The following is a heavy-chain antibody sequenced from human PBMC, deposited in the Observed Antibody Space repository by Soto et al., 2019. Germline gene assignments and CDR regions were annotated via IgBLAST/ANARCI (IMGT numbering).Heavy chain of an antibody. J-gene: IGHJ6*02. CDR2: IYHSGST. CDR1: GYSISSSDW. D-gene: IGHD3-9*01. CDR3: AREGGAVLRYSDQSQYALGV. Sequence: KTSETLSLTCAVSGYSISSSDWCSWVRRPPGKGLDWIGEIYHSGSTNYNPSLESRVTISVDRSKNQFSLKLSSVTAADTAAYYCAREGGAVLRYSDQSQYALGVWGQGTAVTVSS. V-gene: IGHV4-4*02.